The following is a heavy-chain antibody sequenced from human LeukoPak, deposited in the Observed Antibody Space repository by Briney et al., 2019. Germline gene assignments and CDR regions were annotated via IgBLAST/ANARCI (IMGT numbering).Heavy chain of an antibody. Sequence: GGSLRLSCAAPGFSFSDYFMDWVRQAPGKGLEWVGRSRDKANGYTTEYAASVRGRFTISRDDSKNSVYLQMNSLKTEDTAVYYCARRQFDSFGSDYWGQGNLVTVSS. J-gene: IGHJ4*02. CDR3: ARRQFDSFGSDY. CDR1: GFSFSDYF. V-gene: IGHV3-72*01. D-gene: IGHD3-22*01. CDR2: SRDKANGYTT.